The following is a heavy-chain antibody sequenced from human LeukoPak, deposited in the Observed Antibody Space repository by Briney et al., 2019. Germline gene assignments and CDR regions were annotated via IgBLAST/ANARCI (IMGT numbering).Heavy chain of an antibody. J-gene: IGHJ4*02. CDR1: GYSFTSYW. V-gene: IGHV5-51*01. D-gene: IGHD6-19*01. CDR3: ARPGYSSGWYVGPFDY. Sequence: GESLKISCKGSGYSFTSYWIGWVRQMPGKGLEWMGIIYPGDSDTRYSPSFQGQVTISADKSISTAYLQWSSLKASDTAMYYCARPGYSSGWYVGPFDYWGQGTLVTVSS. CDR2: IYPGDSDT.